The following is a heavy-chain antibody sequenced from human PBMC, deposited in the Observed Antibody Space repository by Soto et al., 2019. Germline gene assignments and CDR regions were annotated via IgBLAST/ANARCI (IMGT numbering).Heavy chain of an antibody. D-gene: IGHD3-9*01. CDR2: ISTSSSAI. J-gene: IGHJ6*02. CDR3: ARDGADYDILTGYYDYYYHGMDV. Sequence: PGGSLRLSCVASGFAFRSYGMNWVRQAPGKGLEWVSSISTSSSAIYYPDSVKGRFTISRDNARNSLYLQMKSLRAEDTAVYFCARDGADYDILTGYYDYYYHGMDVWGQGTTVTVSS. V-gene: IGHV3-21*06. CDR1: GFAFRSYG.